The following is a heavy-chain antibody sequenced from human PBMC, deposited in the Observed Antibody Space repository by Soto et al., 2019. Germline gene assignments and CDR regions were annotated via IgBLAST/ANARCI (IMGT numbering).Heavy chain of an antibody. CDR2: ISGSGTTI. CDR3: EREVTVFGVIITTPMDV. CDR1: GFTFSGYE. J-gene: IGHJ6*01. D-gene: IGHD3-3*01. Sequence: GWSLSLSCAASGFTFSGYEMNWVRHAPGKGLEWISYISGSGTTIYYADSVKGRFTISRDNAKKSLYLQMNSLRAEDTAVYYWEREVTVFGVIITTPMDVWGQGTMVTV. V-gene: IGHV3-48*03.